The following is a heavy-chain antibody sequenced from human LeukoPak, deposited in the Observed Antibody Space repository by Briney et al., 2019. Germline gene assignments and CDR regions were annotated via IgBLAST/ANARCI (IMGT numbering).Heavy chain of an antibody. Sequence: PSETLSLACTVSGASVTDYYWSWIWQSPGKGLEWICYIHHRGNSDYNPSLRSQVTTSLDTSKNQFSLNLISVTAADTAVYYCTRGHWGLQSWSQGTLVTVSS. CDR1: GASVTDYY. V-gene: IGHV4-59*02. D-gene: IGHD7-27*01. CDR3: TRGHWGLQS. CDR2: IHHRGNS. J-gene: IGHJ5*02.